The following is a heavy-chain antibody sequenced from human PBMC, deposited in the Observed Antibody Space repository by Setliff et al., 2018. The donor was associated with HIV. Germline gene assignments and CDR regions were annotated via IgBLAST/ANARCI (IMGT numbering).Heavy chain of an antibody. Sequence: PGESLKISCAASGFTFSSYEMTWVRQAPGNGLEWVANIKQDGSEKYYVDSVKGRFTISRDNSKNTLYLQMNSLRAEDTAVYYCARDQVANYYGSGIDYWGQGTLVTVSS. J-gene: IGHJ4*02. CDR1: GFTFSSYE. CDR2: IKQDGSEK. D-gene: IGHD3-10*01. V-gene: IGHV3-7*01. CDR3: ARDQVANYYGSGIDY.